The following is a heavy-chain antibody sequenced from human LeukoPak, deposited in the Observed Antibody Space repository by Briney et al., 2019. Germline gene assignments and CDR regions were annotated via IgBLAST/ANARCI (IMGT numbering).Heavy chain of an antibody. D-gene: IGHD6-19*01. J-gene: IGHJ4*02. CDR2: IKQDGSEK. V-gene: IGHV3-7*01. Sequence: PGGSLRLSCAASGFTFSSYWMSWVRQAPGKGLEWVANIKQDGSEKYYVDSVKGRFTISRDNAKNPLYLQMNSLRAEDTAVYYCASGPYVQWLAPFDYWGQGTLVTVSS. CDR3: ASGPYVQWLAPFDY. CDR1: GFTFSSYW.